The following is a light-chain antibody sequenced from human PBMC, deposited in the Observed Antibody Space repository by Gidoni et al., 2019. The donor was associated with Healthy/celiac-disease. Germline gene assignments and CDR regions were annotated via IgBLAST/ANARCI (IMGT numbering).Light chain of an antibody. CDR1: QSISSY. CDR3: QQTYITSWT. V-gene: IGKV1-39*01. CDR2: AAS. J-gene: IGKJ1*01. Sequence: DLQMTQSPASLHASVGDSVTTTCRASQSISSYLNWYQQKTGKAPKLLIYAASSLQSGVPSSSSGSGCWTDVSLTISSLQPEDFATYYCQQTYITSWTFGQGTKVEIK.